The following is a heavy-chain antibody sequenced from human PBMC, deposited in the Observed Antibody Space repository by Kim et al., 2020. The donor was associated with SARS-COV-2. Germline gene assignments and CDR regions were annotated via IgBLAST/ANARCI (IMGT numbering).Heavy chain of an antibody. CDR1: GGTFSSYA. D-gene: IGHD3-22*01. CDR3: AKLYDSSGYYYFDY. V-gene: IGHV1-69*13. CDR2: IIPIFGTA. J-gene: IGHJ4*02. Sequence: SVKVSCKASGGTFSSYAISWVRQAPGQGLEWMGGIIPIFGTANYAQKFQGRVTITADESTSTAYMELSSLRSEDTAVYYCAKLYDSSGYYYFDYWGQGTLVTVSS.